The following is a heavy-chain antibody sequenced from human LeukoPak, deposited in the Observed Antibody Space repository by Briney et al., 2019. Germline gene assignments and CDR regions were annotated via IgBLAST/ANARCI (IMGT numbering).Heavy chain of an antibody. CDR1: GFTFSSYS. CDR3: ARGAYGSGTYHDFDI. CDR2: ISSSSSYI. D-gene: IGHD3-10*01. Sequence: GGSLRLSCAASGFTFSSYSMNWVRQAPGKGLEWVSSISSSSSYIYYADSVKGRFTISRDNAKNSLYLQMNSLRAEDTAVYYCARGAYGSGTYHDFDIWGQGTMVTVSS. J-gene: IGHJ3*02. V-gene: IGHV3-21*01.